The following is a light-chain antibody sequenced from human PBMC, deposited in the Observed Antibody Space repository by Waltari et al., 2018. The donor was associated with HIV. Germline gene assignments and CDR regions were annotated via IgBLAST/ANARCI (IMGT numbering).Light chain of an antibody. CDR3: SSYTGSNSLL. V-gene: IGLV2-14*01. CDR1: SSDIGGYHS. Sequence: SVLTQPASVSGSPGQSISISCSGSSSDIGGYHSVSWYQQQPAKAPKVIIFEVTNRPSGISNRFSGSKSGSTASLTISGLLTEDEGLYYCSSYTGSNSLLFGGGTRLTVL. CDR2: EVT. J-gene: IGLJ2*01.